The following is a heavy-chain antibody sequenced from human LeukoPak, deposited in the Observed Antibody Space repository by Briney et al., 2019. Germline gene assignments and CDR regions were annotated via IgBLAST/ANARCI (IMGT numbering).Heavy chain of an antibody. CDR3: AEGGGGLEWLLWSH. J-gene: IGHJ4*02. V-gene: IGHV3-23*01. CDR1: GFTFSSYA. CDR2: ISGSGGDT. D-gene: IGHD3-3*01. Sequence: GGSLRLSCAASGFTFSSYAMSWVRQAPGKGLAWVSSISGSGGDTYYADSVKGRFTVSRDNSKNMLHLEMNSLRTEDTAVYFCAEGGGGLEWLLWSHWGQGTLVTVSS.